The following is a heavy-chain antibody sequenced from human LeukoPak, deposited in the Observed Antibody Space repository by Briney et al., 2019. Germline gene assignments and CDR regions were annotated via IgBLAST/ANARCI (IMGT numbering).Heavy chain of an antibody. CDR3: ARLGPIAVAAPPFDY. CDR1: GGSLSSSSYY. V-gene: IGHV4-39*01. Sequence: SETLSLTCTVSGGSLSSSSYYWGWIRQPPGKGLEWIGSIYYSGSTYSNPSLKSRVTISVDTSKNQSSLKLSSVTAADTAVYYCARLGPIAVAAPPFDYWGQGTLVTVSS. J-gene: IGHJ4*02. CDR2: IYYSGST. D-gene: IGHD6-19*01.